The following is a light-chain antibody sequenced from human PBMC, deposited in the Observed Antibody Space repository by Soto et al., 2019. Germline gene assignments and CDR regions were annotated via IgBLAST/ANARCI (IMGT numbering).Light chain of an antibody. CDR1: SSDVGRYDF. CDR3: CSHAGSHTWV. CDR2: EVS. Sequence: QSALTQPRSVSGSPGQSVTISCTGTSSDVGRYDFVSWYQQDPGEAPKLIVYEVSARPSGVPDRFTGSKSGNTASLTISGLQADDEADYYCCSHAGSHTWVFGGGTKLTVL. V-gene: IGLV2-11*01. J-gene: IGLJ3*02.